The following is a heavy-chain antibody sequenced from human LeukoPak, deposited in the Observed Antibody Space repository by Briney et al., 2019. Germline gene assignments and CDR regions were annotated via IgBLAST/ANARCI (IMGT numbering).Heavy chain of an antibody. D-gene: IGHD6-25*01. CDR3: ARDLTVQATAAIVYYFDY. CDR2: INPNSGGT. V-gene: IGHV1-2*02. Sequence: ASLKVSCKASGYTFTGYYMRWVRQAPGQGLEWMGWINPNSGGTNYAQKFQGRVTMTRDTSISTAYMELSRLRSDDTAVYYCARDLTVQATAAIVYYFDYWGQGTLVTVSS. CDR1: GYTFTGYY. J-gene: IGHJ4*02.